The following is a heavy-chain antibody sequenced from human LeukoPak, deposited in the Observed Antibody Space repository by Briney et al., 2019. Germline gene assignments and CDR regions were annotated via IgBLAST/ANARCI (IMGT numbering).Heavy chain of an antibody. CDR1: GFTFSSYA. V-gene: IGHV3-30-3*01. CDR2: ISYDGSNK. Sequence: GGSLRLSCSASGFTFSSYAMHWVRQAPGKGLEWVAVISYDGSNKYYADSVKGRFTISRDNSKNPLYLQMNSLRAEDTAVYYCARTYYYDISGYDYWGQGTLVTVSS. J-gene: IGHJ4*02. D-gene: IGHD3-22*01. CDR3: ARTYYYDISGYDY.